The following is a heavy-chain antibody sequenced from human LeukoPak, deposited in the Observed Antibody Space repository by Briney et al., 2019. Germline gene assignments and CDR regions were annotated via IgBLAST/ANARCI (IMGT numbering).Heavy chain of an antibody. Sequence: ASVKVPCKASGYTFTNYYMHWVRQAPGQGLEWMGVINPSGGSTSYAQKFQGRVTMTRDTSTSTVYMELSSLRSEDTAVYFCARVWSGYPSFDYWGQGTLVTVSS. CDR1: GYTFTNYY. D-gene: IGHD3-3*01. CDR2: INPSGGST. J-gene: IGHJ4*02. V-gene: IGHV1-46*01. CDR3: ARVWSGYPSFDY.